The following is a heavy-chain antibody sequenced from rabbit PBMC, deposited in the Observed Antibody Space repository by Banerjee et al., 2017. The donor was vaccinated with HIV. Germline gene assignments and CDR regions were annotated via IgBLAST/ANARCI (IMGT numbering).Heavy chain of an antibody. CDR3: ARCDGDADDGFDL. D-gene: IGHD6-1*01. Sequence: QSLEESGGDLVKPGASLTLTCTVSGFSFSSGYDMRWVRQAPGKGLEWIACIVAGNNGNTYYASWAKGRFTISKTSSTTVTLQMTSLTAAGTATYFCARCDGDADDGFDLWGPGTLVTVS. J-gene: IGHJ2*01. CDR2: IVAGNNGNT. V-gene: IGHV1S40*01. CDR1: GFSFSSGYD.